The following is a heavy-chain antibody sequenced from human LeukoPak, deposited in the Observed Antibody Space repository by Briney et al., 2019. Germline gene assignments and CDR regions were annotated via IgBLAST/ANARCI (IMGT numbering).Heavy chain of an antibody. CDR1: GLTSSSFG. D-gene: IGHD5-18*01. Sequence: GGSLRLSCAASGLTSSSFGMSWVRQAPGKGLEWVSAISGSGGSTYYADSVKGRFTTSRDNSKNTLYLHMNSLRAEDTAVYYCATDNSYGYRMDVWGKGTTVTVSS. CDR3: ATDNSYGYRMDV. CDR2: ISGSGGST. J-gene: IGHJ6*04. V-gene: IGHV3-23*01.